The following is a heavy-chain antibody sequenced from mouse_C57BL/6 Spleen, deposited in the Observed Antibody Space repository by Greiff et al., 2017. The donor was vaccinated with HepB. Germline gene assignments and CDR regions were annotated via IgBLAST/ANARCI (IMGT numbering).Heavy chain of an antibody. J-gene: IGHJ3*01. CDR1: GYTFTSYW. V-gene: IGHV1-50*01. Sequence: QVQLKQSGAELVKPGASVKLSCKASGYTFTSYWMQWVKQRPGQGLEWIGEIDPSDSYTNYNQKFKGKATLTVDTSSGTAYMQLSSLTSEDSAVYYCARKSQAWFAYWGQGTLVTVSA. CDR3: ARKSQAWFAY. CDR2: IDPSDSYT.